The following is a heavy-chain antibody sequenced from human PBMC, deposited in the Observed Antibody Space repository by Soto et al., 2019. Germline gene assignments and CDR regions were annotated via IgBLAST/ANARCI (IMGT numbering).Heavy chain of an antibody. V-gene: IGHV4-59*01. J-gene: IGHJ4*02. D-gene: IGHD1-26*01. Sequence: SETLSLTCTVSGGSISSYYWSWIRQSPGKGLEWIGYIYNSGSTNYNPSLKSRVTMSADTSKNRFSLKVSSVTAADTAVYYCARSGSQRFESFDYWGQGTLVTVSS. CDR3: ARSGSQRFESFDY. CDR2: IYNSGST. CDR1: GGSISSYY.